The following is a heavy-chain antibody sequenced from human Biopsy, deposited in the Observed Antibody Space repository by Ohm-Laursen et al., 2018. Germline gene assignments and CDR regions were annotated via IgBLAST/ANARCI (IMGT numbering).Heavy chain of an antibody. CDR1: GYSFTSYG. CDR2: ISGYNGNT. J-gene: IGHJ4*02. Sequence: ATVKISCKASGYSFTSYGISWVRQAPGEGLEWMGRISGYNGNTNYAQKFQGRVTMTADTSTSTVYMEVRGLRSDDTAVYYCARVALPLYLDYWGQGTRVSVSS. CDR3: ARVALPLYLDY. V-gene: IGHV1-18*01. D-gene: IGHD5/OR15-5a*01.